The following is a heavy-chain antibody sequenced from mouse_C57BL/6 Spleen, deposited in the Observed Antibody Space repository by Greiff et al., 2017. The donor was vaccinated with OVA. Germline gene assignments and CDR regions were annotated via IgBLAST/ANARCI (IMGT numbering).Heavy chain of an antibody. V-gene: IGHV1-59*01. CDR3: AITGKGAMDY. CDR2: IDPSDSYT. J-gene: IGHJ4*01. D-gene: IGHD4-1*01. Sequence: QVQLQQPGAELVRPGTSVKLSCKASGYTFTSYWMHWVKQRPGQGLEWIGVIDPSDSYTNYNQKFKGKATLTVDTSSSTAYMQLSSLTSEDSAVYYCAITGKGAMDYWGQGTSVTVSS. CDR1: GYTFTSYW.